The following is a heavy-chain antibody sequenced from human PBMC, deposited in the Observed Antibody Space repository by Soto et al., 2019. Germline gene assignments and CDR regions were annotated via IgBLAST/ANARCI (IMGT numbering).Heavy chain of an antibody. D-gene: IGHD3-16*01. V-gene: IGHV3-74*01. CDR2: VNGDGSST. J-gene: IGHJ5*02. Sequence: EVQLVESGGASVQSGGSLRLSCAASGFSLSKYWMHWVRQAPGKGLEWVSRVNGDGSSTTYADSVSGRFIISRDNAKNTVFLQMSRLRADETARYYCARGGSTDFYGLLDLWGQGTQVIVSS. CDR3: ARGGSTDFYGLLDL. CDR1: GFSLSKYW.